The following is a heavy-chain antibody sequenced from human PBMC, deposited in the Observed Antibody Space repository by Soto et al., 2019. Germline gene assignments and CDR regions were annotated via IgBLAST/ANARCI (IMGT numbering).Heavy chain of an antibody. CDR1: GYTFTSYG. V-gene: IGHV1-18*03. Sequence: QVQLVQSGAEVKKPGASVKVSCKASGYTFTSYGISWVRQAPGQGLEWMGWISAYNGNTNYAQKLQGRVTMTTDTSTSTAYMELRSLRSDDMAVYYCARAPTYYYDSSGLEGDYWGQGTLVTVSS. J-gene: IGHJ4*02. CDR3: ARAPTYYYDSSGLEGDY. D-gene: IGHD3-22*01. CDR2: ISAYNGNT.